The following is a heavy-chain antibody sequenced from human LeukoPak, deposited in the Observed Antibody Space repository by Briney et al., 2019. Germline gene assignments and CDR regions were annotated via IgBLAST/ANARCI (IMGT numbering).Heavy chain of an antibody. J-gene: IGHJ4*02. Sequence: PGRSLRLSCAASGFTFRNYGMSWVRQAPGKGLEWVSVISGGGVSTYYADSVKGRFTISRDNSKNTLYLQMNSLRAEDTAVYYCAKWARYCTNGVCYYFDYWGQGTLVTVSS. CDR3: AKWARYCTNGVCYYFDY. D-gene: IGHD2-8*01. CDR1: GFTFRNYG. V-gene: IGHV3-23*01. CDR2: ISGGGVST.